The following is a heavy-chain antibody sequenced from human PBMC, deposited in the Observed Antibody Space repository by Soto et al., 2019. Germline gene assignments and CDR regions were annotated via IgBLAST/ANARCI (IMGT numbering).Heavy chain of an antibody. J-gene: IGHJ4*02. CDR1: GYTFTSYG. CDR3: ARERHTYSSRWYGLDF. D-gene: IGHD6-13*01. CDR2: ISDYKGNT. Sequence: ASVKVSCKASGYTFTSYGITWVRQAPGQGLEWMGWISDYKGNTNYAQKLQDRVTMTTDTSTSTVYMELRNLRSDDTAVYYCARERHTYSSRWYGLDFSGQGTLVTVSS. V-gene: IGHV1-18*01.